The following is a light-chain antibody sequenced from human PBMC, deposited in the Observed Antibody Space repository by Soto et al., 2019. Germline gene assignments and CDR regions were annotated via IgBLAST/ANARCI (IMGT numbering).Light chain of an antibody. V-gene: IGKV1-5*01. J-gene: IGKJ4*01. Sequence: ASVGDRVTITCRASQNISISLAWYQQKPGKAPKVLIYAASSLESGVPLRFSANGSGTEFTLTIRSLQADDFATYYCQQYRSNSFFGGGTKVDIK. CDR3: QQYRSNSF. CDR1: QNISIS. CDR2: AAS.